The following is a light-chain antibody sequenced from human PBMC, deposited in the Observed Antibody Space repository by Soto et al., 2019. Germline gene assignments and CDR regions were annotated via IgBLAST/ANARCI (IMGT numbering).Light chain of an antibody. J-gene: IGKJ1*01. CDR1: QSVNSNY. V-gene: IGKV3-20*01. CDR2: GAS. Sequence: EIVLTQSPGTLSLSPGERATLSCRASQSVNSNYLAWYQQKPGQAPRLLICGASSRATGIPDRFSGSGSGTDFTLTISRLEPEDFAVYYCQQYGSSRTFGQGTKVDIK. CDR3: QQYGSSRT.